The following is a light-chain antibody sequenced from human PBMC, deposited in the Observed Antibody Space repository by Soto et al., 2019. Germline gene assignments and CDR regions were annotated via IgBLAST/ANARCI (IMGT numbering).Light chain of an antibody. Sequence: EIVLTQSPSTLSLSPGEGVTLSCRASQSVTVNSLAWYQQKPGQAPRLLIYGASNRANGVPARFGGSGSGTDFTLTINSLEPEDFAVYYCQQRNVWPPITFGQGTRLEIK. CDR3: QQRNVWPPIT. CDR2: GAS. V-gene: IGKV3-11*01. J-gene: IGKJ5*01. CDR1: QSVTVN.